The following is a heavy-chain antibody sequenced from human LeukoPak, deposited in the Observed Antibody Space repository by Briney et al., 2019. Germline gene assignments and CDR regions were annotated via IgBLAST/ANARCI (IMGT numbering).Heavy chain of an antibody. D-gene: IGHD5-24*01. J-gene: IGHJ4*02. V-gene: IGHV4-34*01. CDR3: ARLTGDGYNYFDY. Sequence: SETLSLTCAVYGGSFSGYYWSWIRQPPGEGLEWIGEINHSGSTNYNPSLKSRVTISVDTSKNQFSLKLSSVTAADTAVYYCARLTGDGYNYFDYWGQGTLVTVSS. CDR2: INHSGST. CDR1: GGSFSGYY.